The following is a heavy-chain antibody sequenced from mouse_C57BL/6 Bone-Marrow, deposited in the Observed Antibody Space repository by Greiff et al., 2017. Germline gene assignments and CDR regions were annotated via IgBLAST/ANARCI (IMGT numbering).Heavy chain of an antibody. CDR2: IDPDIGDT. J-gene: IGHJ2*01. V-gene: IGHV14-4*01. D-gene: IGHD2-1*01. CDR1: GFNFTDDY. Sequence: VQLQQSGAELVRPGASVKLSCTASGFNFTDDYIHWVKQRPEQGLEWIGRIDPDIGDTEYASKFQGKATITSDTSSTTAYLQHSSLTSEDTAVYYCSSMDGNYSDFWGRGTPLTLAS. CDR3: SSMDGNYSDF.